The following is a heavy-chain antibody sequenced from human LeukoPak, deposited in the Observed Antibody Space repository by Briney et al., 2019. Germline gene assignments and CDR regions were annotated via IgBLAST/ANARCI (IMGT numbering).Heavy chain of an antibody. D-gene: IGHD2-15*01. CDR3: ARVNIYCSGGSCYISGWFDP. Sequence: SVKVSCKASGGTFSSYAISWVRQAPGQGLEWMGGIIPIFGTANYAQKFQGRVTITADESTSTAYMELSSLGSEDTAVYYCARVNIYCSGGSCYISGWFDPWGQGTLVTVSS. CDR1: GGTFSSYA. J-gene: IGHJ5*02. CDR2: IIPIFGTA. V-gene: IGHV1-69*13.